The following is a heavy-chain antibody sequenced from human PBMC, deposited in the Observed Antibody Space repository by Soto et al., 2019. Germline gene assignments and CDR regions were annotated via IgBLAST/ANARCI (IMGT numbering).Heavy chain of an antibody. D-gene: IGHD3-3*01. V-gene: IGHV1-18*01. J-gene: IGHJ5*02. Sequence: QVQLVQSGAEVKKPGASVKVSCKASGYTFTSYGISWVRQAPGQGLEWMGWISAYNGNTNYAQKLQGRVTMTTDTSTRTAYMELRSLRSDDTAVYYCARAYPRTIFGVVILRNWFDPWGQGTLVTVSS. CDR1: GYTFTSYG. CDR2: ISAYNGNT. CDR3: ARAYPRTIFGVVILRNWFDP.